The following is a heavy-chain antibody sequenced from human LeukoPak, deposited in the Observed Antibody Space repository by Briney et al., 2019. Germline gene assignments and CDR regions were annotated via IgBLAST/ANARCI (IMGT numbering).Heavy chain of an antibody. Sequence: HRASVKVSCKASGGTFSSYAISWARQAPGQGLEWMGGIIPIFGTANYAQKFQGRVTITADESTSTAYMELSSLRSEDTAVYYCARDETRYSYEYYFDYWGQGTLVTVSS. CDR3: ARDETRYSYEYYFDY. CDR2: IIPIFGTA. J-gene: IGHJ4*02. V-gene: IGHV1-69*13. D-gene: IGHD5-18*01. CDR1: GGTFSSYA.